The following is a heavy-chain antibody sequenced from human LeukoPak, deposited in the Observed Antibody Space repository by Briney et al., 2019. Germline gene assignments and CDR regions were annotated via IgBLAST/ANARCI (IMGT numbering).Heavy chain of an antibody. V-gene: IGHV3-74*01. D-gene: IGHD3-10*01. Sequence: GGSLRLSCAASGFSFSTYWIHWVRHAPGKGLVLVSRINSDGSGATHADSVKGRFTISRDNAKNTVYLQMNSLRVEDTAVYFCTSRNGSGDYWGQGTPVTVSS. CDR1: GFSFSTYW. CDR3: TSRNGSGDY. CDR2: INSDGSGA. J-gene: IGHJ4*02.